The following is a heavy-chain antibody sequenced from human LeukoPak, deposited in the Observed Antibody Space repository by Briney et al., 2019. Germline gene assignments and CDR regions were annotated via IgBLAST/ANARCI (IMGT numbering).Heavy chain of an antibody. V-gene: IGHV3-23*01. J-gene: IGHJ6*02. CDR2: ISGSGATT. CDR3: AKVLRYFMDV. CDR1: GFTFSSYA. Sequence: GGSLRLSCAASGFTFSSYAMSWVRQAPGKGLEWVSVISGSGATTYYADSVKGRFTISRDNSKNTLYLQMNSLRAEDTAVYYCAKVLRYFMDVWGQGTTVTVSS. D-gene: IGHD3-9*01.